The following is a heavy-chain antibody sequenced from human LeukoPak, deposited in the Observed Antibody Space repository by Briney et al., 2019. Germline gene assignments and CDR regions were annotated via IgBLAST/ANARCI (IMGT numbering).Heavy chain of an antibody. J-gene: IGHJ4*02. CDR2: ISSGSTYI. CDR1: GFTFSRYS. CDR3: ARGTDYYDSSGYPWYFDY. D-gene: IGHD3-22*01. Sequence: GGSLRLSCAASGFTFSRYSMEWVRQAPGKGLEWVSSISSGSTYIYYADSMKGRFTISRDNAKNSLYLQMNSLRAEDTAVYYCARGTDYYDSSGYPWYFDYWGQGTLVTVS. V-gene: IGHV3-21*01.